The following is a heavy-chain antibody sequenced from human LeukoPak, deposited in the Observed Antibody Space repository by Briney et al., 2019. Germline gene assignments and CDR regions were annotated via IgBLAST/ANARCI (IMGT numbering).Heavy chain of an antibody. J-gene: IGHJ4*02. CDR3: ARVCIVRGVILKGIDY. CDR1: GGSFSGYY. D-gene: IGHD3-10*01. V-gene: IGHV4-34*01. CDR2: INHSGST. Sequence: SETLSLTCAVYGGSFSGYYWSWIRQPPGKGLEWIGEINHSGSTNYNPSLKSRVTISVDTSKNQFSLKLSSVTAADTAVYYCARVCIVRGVILKGIDYWGQGTLVTVSS.